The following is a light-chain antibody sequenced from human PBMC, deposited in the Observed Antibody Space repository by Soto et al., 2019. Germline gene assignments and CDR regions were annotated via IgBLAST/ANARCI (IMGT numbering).Light chain of an antibody. V-gene: IGLV3-21*04. CDR3: QVWDRSRDHRVV. CDR1: NIGTKS. Sequence: SYELTQPPSVSVAPGKTARISCGRNNIGTKSVHWYQQKPGQAPVLVIYYDSARPSGIPERFSGSNAGNTATLTISTVEAGDEADYYCQVWDRSRDHRVVFGGGTKLTVL. J-gene: IGLJ2*01. CDR2: YDS.